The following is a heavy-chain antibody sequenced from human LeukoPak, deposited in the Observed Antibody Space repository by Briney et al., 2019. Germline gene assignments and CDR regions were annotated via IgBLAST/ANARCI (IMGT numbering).Heavy chain of an antibody. D-gene: IGHD3-10*01. CDR1: GGTFSSYA. J-gene: IGHJ4*02. Sequence: ASVKVSCKASGGTFSSYAISWVRQAPGQGLEWMGGIIPIFGTANYAQKFQGRVTITTDESTSTAYMELSSLRSEDTAVYYRARADGNGSGSYPLYYFDYWGQGTLVTVSS. CDR2: IIPIFGTA. V-gene: IGHV1-69*05. CDR3: ARADGNGSGSYPLYYFDY.